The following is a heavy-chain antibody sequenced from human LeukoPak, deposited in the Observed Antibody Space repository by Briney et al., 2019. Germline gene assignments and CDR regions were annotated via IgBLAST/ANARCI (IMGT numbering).Heavy chain of an antibody. CDR2: ISSSSSYI. D-gene: IGHD6-19*01. CDR1: GFTFSSYS. CDR3: ARGLVPGYFDL. J-gene: IGHJ2*01. V-gene: IGHV3-21*01. Sequence: PGGSVRLSCAASGFTFSSYSMNWVRQAPGKGLEWVSSISSSSSYIYYADSVKGRFTISRDNAKNTLYLQMNSLRAEDTAVYYCARGLVPGYFDLWGRGTLVTVSS.